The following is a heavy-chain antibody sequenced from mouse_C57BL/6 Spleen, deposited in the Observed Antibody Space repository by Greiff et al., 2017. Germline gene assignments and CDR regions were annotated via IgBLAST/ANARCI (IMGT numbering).Heavy chain of an antibody. CDR2: ISYDGSN. J-gene: IGHJ3*01. CDR3: AREGRLLSFAY. V-gene: IGHV3-6*01. CDR1: GYSITSGYY. Sequence: EVKLMESGPGLVKPSQSLSLTCSVTGYSITSGYYWNWIRQFPGNKLEWMGYISYDGSNNYNPSLKNRISITRDTSKNQFFLKLNSVTTEDTATYYCAREGRLLSFAYWGQGTLVTVSA. D-gene: IGHD1-1*01.